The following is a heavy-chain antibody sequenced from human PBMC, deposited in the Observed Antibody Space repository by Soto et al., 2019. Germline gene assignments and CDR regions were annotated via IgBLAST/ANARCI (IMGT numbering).Heavy chain of an antibody. CDR3: ARGDRGDFDL. V-gene: IGHV3-74*01. D-gene: IGHD7-27*01. CDR2: IHSDGSST. J-gene: IGHJ3*01. Sequence: EVQLVESGGGLVRPGGSLRLSCAASGFTFSYYWMHWVRQAPGTGRVWVARIHSDGSSTTYADFVKGRFIISRDNARNTVDLQMNSVRVEDTAVYYCARGDRGDFDLWCQGTVVTVSS. CDR1: GFTFSYYW.